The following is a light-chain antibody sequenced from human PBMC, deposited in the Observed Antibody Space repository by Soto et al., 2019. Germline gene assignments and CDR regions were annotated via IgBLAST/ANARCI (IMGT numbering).Light chain of an antibody. V-gene: IGKV1-5*03. J-gene: IGKJ1*01. CDR3: QHYNRYSEA. CDR1: QTTGSW. Sequence: DIQMTQSPSTLSGSVGDRVTITCRASQTTGSWLAWYQQKPGKAPKLLIFMASTLKSGLPSRFSGSGSGTEFTLSISSLQPDDFAAYCCQHYNRYSEAFGQGTKVQLK. CDR2: MAS.